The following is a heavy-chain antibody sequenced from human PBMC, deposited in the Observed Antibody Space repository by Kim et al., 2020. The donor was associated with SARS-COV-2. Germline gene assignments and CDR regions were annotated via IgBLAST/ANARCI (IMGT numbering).Heavy chain of an antibody. V-gene: IGHV3-30*13. CDR3: SRSMGGDFHYMDV. CDR1: GFSLSGYV. CDR2: MSSDGRNI. Sequence: GGSLRLSCTASGFSLSGYVFHWVRQAPGKGLEWVALMSSDGRNIFYADPVKGRFTISRDNSKNRLYLQLNSLRTEDTAVYFCSRSMGGDFHYMDVWGKGTTVTVSS. J-gene: IGHJ6*03. D-gene: IGHD2-21*02.